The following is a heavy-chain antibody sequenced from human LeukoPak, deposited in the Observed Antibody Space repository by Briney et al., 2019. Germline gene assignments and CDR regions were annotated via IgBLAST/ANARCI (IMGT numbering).Heavy chain of an antibody. CDR2: ISGSGGST. J-gene: IGHJ4*02. CDR1: GFTFSHYA. CDR3: ANNRYTGPSSY. Sequence: GGSLRLSCAASGFTFSHYAMSWVRQAPGKGLEWVSAISGSGGSTYYADSVKGRFTISRDNSKNTLYLQMNSLRAEDTAVYYCANNRYTGPSSYWGQGTLVTVSS. D-gene: IGHD1-14*01. V-gene: IGHV3-23*01.